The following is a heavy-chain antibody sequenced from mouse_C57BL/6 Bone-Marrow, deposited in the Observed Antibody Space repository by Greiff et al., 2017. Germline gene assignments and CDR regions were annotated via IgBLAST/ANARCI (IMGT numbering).Heavy chain of an antibody. D-gene: IGHD3-2*02. CDR1: GYSITSGYY. CDR2: ISYDGSN. J-gene: IGHJ3*01. V-gene: IGHV3-6*01. CDR3: ARRVTAQVPWFAY. Sequence: ESGPGLVKPSQSLSLTCSVTGYSITSGYYWNWIRQFPGNKLEWMGYISYDGSNNYNPSLKNRISITRDTSKNQFFLKLNSVTTEDTATYYCARRVTAQVPWFAYWGQGTLVTVSA.